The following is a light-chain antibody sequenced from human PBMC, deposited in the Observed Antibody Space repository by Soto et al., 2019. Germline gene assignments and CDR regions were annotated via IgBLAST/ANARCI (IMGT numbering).Light chain of an antibody. CDR2: AAS. CDR1: QGIRND. CDR3: QHYNSYSEA. Sequence: AIQMTQSPSSLSASVGDRATITCRASQGIRNDLGWYQQKPGKAPELLIYAASSLQSGVPSRFSGSGSGTDFTLTISSLQPDDFATYYCQHYNSYSEAFGQGTKVDIK. J-gene: IGKJ1*01. V-gene: IGKV1-6*01.